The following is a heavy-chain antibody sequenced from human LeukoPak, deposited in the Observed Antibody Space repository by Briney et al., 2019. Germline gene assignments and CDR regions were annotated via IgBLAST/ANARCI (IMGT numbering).Heavy chain of an antibody. D-gene: IGHD7-27*01. Sequence: GGSLRLSCAASEFSVGSNYMTWVRQAPGKGLESVSLISATGSTTYYAESVRGRFTISRDNSKNTLYLQMNTLRVEDTAVYYCAKDPGPRYFQHWGQGTLVTVSS. CDR1: EFSVGSNY. V-gene: IGHV3-23*01. CDR3: AKDPGPRYFQH. CDR2: ISATGSTT. J-gene: IGHJ1*01.